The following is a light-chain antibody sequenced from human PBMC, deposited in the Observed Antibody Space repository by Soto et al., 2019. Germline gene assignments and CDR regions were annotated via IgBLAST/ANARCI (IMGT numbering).Light chain of an antibody. CDR3: QQASALPRT. CDR2: AAS. CDR1: QGIGIW. V-gene: IGKV1-12*01. Sequence: DIQMTQSPSSLSASVGDRVTITCRASQGIGIWLAWYQHKPGKAPNLLIYAASTLQRGVPSRFRGSGSGTDFSLTISRLQPEDFATYYCQQASALPRTFGQGTKVDIK. J-gene: IGKJ1*01.